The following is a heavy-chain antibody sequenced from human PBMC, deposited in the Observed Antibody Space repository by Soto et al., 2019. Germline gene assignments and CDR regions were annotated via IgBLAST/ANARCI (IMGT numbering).Heavy chain of an antibody. CDR3: ATDLGVALAPLSILYFQQ. V-gene: IGHV1-24*01. CDR1: GYSLNELC. CDR2: FDPEEGKM. D-gene: IGHD3-10*01. J-gene: IGHJ1*01. Sequence: ASVKVSCKVSGYSLNELCMHWVRPPPGKGLEWIGGFDPEEGKMIYAQNFQGRVTMTEDTSTDTAYMELNSLTSEDTAIYYCATDLGVALAPLSILYFQQWGQGTVVTVSS.